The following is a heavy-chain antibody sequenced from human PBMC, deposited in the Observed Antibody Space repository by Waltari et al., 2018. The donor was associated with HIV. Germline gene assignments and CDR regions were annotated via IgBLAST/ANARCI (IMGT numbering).Heavy chain of an antibody. V-gene: IGHV3-23*01. CDR3: AKENGGNWDAFDI. J-gene: IGHJ3*02. CDR2: IFGGGGVS. CDR1: GFTFRHYS. Sequence: EVQLLESGGGLVQAGGSLRLPCAASGFTFRHYSLTWVRQAPGKGLEYVSAIFGGGGVSYYADSVKGRFTVSRDNSKNTLYLQMNSLRAEDTAIYYCAKENGGNWDAFDIWGQGTMVTVSS. D-gene: IGHD2-15*01.